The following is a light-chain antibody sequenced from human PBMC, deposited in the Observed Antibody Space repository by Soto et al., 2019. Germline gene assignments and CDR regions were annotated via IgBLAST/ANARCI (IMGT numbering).Light chain of an antibody. V-gene: IGKV3-15*01. J-gene: IGKJ5*01. Sequence: EIVMTQSPATLSVSQRERVTLSCWASQSVSSKFAWYQHKPAQAPRLLVYDASTWATGIPARFSGSGSGRDFTLTISSLQFEDFAVYYWQQYYRWPITFGQGTRLEIK. CDR3: QQYYRWPIT. CDR2: DAS. CDR1: QSVSSK.